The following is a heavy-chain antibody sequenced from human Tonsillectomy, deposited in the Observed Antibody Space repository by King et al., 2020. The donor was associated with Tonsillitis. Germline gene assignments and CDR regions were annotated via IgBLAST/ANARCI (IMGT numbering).Heavy chain of an antibody. CDR3: AKDLSEAGKYHDYYGMDV. J-gene: IGHJ6*02. CDR1: GFTFRNYG. D-gene: IGHD6-19*01. V-gene: IGHV3-30*18. Sequence: QVQLVESGGGVVQPGRSLRLSCAASGFTFRNYGMYWVRQAPGKGLEWVAVISFDGSNKYYADSVKGRFSISRDNSKNTLYLQMNSLRAEDTAVYYCAKDLSEAGKYHDYYGMDVWGQGTTVTVSS. CDR2: ISFDGSNK.